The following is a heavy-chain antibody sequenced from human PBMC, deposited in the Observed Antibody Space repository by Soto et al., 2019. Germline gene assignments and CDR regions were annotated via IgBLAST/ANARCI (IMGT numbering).Heavy chain of an antibody. Sequence: QLQLEESGSGLVQPSQTLSLTCNVSGGSIGNDDYSWSWVRQPPGKGLEWIGYIYHSGTTYYNPSLSSRVTILVDGSNNQDSLKLTSMTAADTAVYYCGTVIPATRYFAYWGQGILVTVSS. D-gene: IGHD2-15*01. CDR2: IYHSGTT. CDR1: GGSIGNDDYS. J-gene: IGHJ4*02. V-gene: IGHV4-30-2*01. CDR3: GTVIPATRYFAY.